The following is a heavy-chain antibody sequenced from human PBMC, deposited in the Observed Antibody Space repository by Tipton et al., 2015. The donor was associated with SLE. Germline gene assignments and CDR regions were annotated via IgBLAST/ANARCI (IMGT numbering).Heavy chain of an antibody. J-gene: IGHJ5*02. CDR3: ARADYETGPFDP. CDR2: INSDGSST. D-gene: IGHD3-22*01. CDR1: GFDFRAYS. V-gene: IGHV3-74*01. Sequence: SLRLSCVGSGFDFRAYSMDWVRQAPGKGLVWVSRINSDGSSTAYADSVKGRFTLSRDNARNALYLQMNSLRVEDTAIYYCARADYETGPFDPWGQGTLVTVSS.